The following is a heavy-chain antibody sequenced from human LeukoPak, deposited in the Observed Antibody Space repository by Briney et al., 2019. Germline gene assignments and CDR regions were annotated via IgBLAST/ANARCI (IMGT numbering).Heavy chain of an antibody. CDR3: ARAPLWFGELLPFDY. D-gene: IGHD3-10*01. Sequence: SETLSLTCTVAGGSISSYYWSWIRQPPGKGLEWIGYIDYSGSTNYNPSLKSRVTISVDTSKNQFSLKLSSVTAADTAVYYCARAPLWFGELLPFDYWGQGTLVTVSS. CDR1: GGSISSYY. J-gene: IGHJ4*02. V-gene: IGHV4-59*01. CDR2: IDYSGST.